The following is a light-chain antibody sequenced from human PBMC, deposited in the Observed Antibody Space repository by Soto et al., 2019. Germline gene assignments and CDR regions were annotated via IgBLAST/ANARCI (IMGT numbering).Light chain of an antibody. V-gene: IGLV2-14*01. CDR1: SSDVGGYDY. CDR3: SSYTSSSTLFV. J-gene: IGLJ1*01. Sequence: QSVLTQPASVSGSPGQSITISCTGTSSDVGGYDYVSWYQQHPGKAPKLMMYDVSNRPSGVSNRFSGSKSGNTASLTISGLQAEDEADYDCSSYTSSSTLFVFGTGTKLTVL. CDR2: DVS.